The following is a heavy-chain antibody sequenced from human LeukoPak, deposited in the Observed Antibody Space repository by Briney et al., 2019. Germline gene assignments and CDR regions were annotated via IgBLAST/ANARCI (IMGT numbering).Heavy chain of an antibody. D-gene: IGHD5-12*01. CDR3: AKNPYEYYFDH. CDR2: INPSSSDT. V-gene: IGHV1-2*02. CDR1: GYSFTVYY. J-gene: IGHJ4*02. Sequence: SVKVSCKTSGYSFTVYYMHWVRQAPGQGLEWMRSINPSSSDTNYAQNFQGRVTITRYTSISTAYMELNRLTSHDTAVYYCAKNPYEYYFDHWGQGTLVTVSS.